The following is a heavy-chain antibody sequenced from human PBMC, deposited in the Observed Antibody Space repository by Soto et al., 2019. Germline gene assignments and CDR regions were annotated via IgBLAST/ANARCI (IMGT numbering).Heavy chain of an antibody. J-gene: IGHJ6*02. V-gene: IGHV4-39*01. Sequence: PSETLSLTCTVSGGSISSSSYYWGWIRQPPGKGLEWIGSIYYSGSTYYNPSLKSRVTISVDTSKNQFSLKLSSVTAADTVVYYCARQALLWFGADYGMDVWGQGTTVTVSS. CDR3: ARQALLWFGADYGMDV. CDR2: IYYSGST. CDR1: GGSISSSSYY. D-gene: IGHD3-10*01.